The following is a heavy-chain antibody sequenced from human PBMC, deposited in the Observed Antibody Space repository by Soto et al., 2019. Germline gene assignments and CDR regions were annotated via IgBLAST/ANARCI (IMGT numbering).Heavy chain of an antibody. CDR2: INHSGST. D-gene: IGHD5-18*01. Sequence: PSETLSLTCAVYGGSFSGYYWSWIRQPPGKGLEWIGEINHSGSTNYNPSLKSRVTISVDTSKNQFSLKLSSVTAADTAVYYCARALAMVFGARHVNWFAPWGQGTLVTVSS. V-gene: IGHV4-34*01. CDR1: GGSFSGYY. CDR3: ARALAMVFGARHVNWFAP. J-gene: IGHJ5*02.